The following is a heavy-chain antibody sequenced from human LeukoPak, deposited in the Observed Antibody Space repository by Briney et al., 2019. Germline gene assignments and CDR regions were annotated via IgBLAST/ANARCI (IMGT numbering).Heavy chain of an antibody. V-gene: IGHV3-74*01. Sequence: GGSLRLSCAASGFTFSSYWMHWVRQARGKGPVWVSRINTEGSDTTYADSVKGRFTISRDNAKNTLYLQMNSLRAEDTAVYYCAKEFSSSSGRYFDYWGQGSLVTVSS. CDR2: INTEGSDT. CDR1: GFTFSSYW. J-gene: IGHJ4*02. CDR3: AKEFSSSSGRYFDY. D-gene: IGHD6-6*01.